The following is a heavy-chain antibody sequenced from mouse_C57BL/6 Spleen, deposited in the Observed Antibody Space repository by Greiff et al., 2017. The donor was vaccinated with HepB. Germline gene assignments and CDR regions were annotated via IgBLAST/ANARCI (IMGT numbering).Heavy chain of an antibody. CDR2: IDPNSGGT. CDR3: ARYPYYSNYIFAY. V-gene: IGHV1-72*01. Sequence: VQLEQAGAELVEPGASVKLSCESSGYTVTSYWMQWVKQRPGRGLEWIGRIDPNSGGTKYNEKFKSKATLTVDKPSSTAYMQLSSLTSEDSAVYYCARYPYYSNYIFAYWGQGTLVTVSA. CDR1: GYTVTSYW. J-gene: IGHJ3*01. D-gene: IGHD2-5*01.